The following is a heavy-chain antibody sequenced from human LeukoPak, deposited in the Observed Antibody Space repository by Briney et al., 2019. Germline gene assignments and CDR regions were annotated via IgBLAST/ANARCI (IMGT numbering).Heavy chain of an antibody. CDR2: MHPNSGGT. D-gene: IGHD6-13*01. Sequence: GASVKLSCNASGYTFTAYYMHWVRQAPGQGLEWMGWMHPNSGGTHYEQKFQGGVTMTRDTSISTAYMEVSRLTSDDTAVYYCATSSGYSSSWGAFDIWGQGTTVTVSS. CDR1: GYTFTAYY. J-gene: IGHJ3*02. V-gene: IGHV1-2*02. CDR3: ATSSGYSSSWGAFDI.